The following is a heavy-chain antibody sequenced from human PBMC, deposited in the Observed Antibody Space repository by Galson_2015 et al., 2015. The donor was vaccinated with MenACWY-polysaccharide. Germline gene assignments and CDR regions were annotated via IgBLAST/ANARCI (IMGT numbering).Heavy chain of an antibody. J-gene: IGHJ6*02. V-gene: IGHV3-23*01. Sequence: SLRLSCAASGFTFGHYAMSWVRQAPGKGLEWVATISDSSMTSYALSVKDRFATFTDNSKNKLYLQMNSLIAEDTAVYYCELESFQRRSPCNCLDVWGQGTPVTVSS. CDR3: ELESFQRRSPCNCLDV. CDR1: GFTFGHYA. D-gene: IGHD1-1*01. CDR2: ISDSSMT.